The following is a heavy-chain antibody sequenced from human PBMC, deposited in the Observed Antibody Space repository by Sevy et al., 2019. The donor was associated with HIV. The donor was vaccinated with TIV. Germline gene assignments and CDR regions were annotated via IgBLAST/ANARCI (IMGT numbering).Heavy chain of an antibody. CDR2: ISGDSSYI. CDR3: ARGRGDPWADSFDY. J-gene: IGHJ4*02. V-gene: IGHV3-21*01. Sequence: GGSLRLSCAASGFTFNIYSMNWVRQAPGKGLEWVSSISGDSSYIFDADSLMGRFTTSRDNAKNSLYLQMSSLRVEDTAVYYCARGRGDPWADSFDYRGQGTLVTVSS. D-gene: IGHD2-21*02. CDR1: GFTFNIYS.